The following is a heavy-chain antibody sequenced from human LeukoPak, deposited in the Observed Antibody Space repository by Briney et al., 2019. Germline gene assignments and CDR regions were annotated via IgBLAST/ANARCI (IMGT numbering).Heavy chain of an antibody. V-gene: IGHV4-61*02. CDR1: GYSISNGYY. Sequence: SETLSLTCSVSGYSISNGYYWSWIRQPAGKGLEWIGRIYTSGSTNYNPSLKSRVTISVDTSKNQFSLKLSSVTAADTAVYYCARGIVVVAQLGFYFYYMDVWGKGTTVTISS. CDR2: IYTSGST. D-gene: IGHD2-15*01. CDR3: ARGIVVVAQLGFYFYYMDV. J-gene: IGHJ6*03.